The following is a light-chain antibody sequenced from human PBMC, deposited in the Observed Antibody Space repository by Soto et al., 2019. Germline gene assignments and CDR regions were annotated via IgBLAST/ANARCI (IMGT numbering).Light chain of an antibody. CDR1: QSVSSSY. CDR3: QQYGRSYPSS. J-gene: IGKJ1*01. CDR2: GAS. Sequence: TDSLGALSFHAGERAILSCRGMQSVSSSYLAWYQQKPGQAGRPLIYGASSRATGIPDRFSGSGSGTDFTLTIRRLEPEDFAVYYCQQYGRSYPSSFGEGTKVDIK. V-gene: IGKV3-20*01.